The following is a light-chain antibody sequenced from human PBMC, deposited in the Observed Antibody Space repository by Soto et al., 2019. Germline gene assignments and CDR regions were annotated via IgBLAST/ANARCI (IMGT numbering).Light chain of an antibody. Sequence: EIVLTQSPATLSLSPGERATLSCRASQSVSSYLAWYQQKPGQAPRLLIYDASNRATGIPARFSGSGSGTDFTLTISSLEPEDFAVYYCQQRSNWPPVFTFGPGNKVDIK. CDR3: QQRSNWPPVFT. V-gene: IGKV3-11*01. CDR2: DAS. J-gene: IGKJ3*01. CDR1: QSVSSY.